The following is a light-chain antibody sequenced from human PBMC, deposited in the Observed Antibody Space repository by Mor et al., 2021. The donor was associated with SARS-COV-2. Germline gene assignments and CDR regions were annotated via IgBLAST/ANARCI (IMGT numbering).Light chain of an antibody. Sequence: ALGQTARITCGGNNIGRINVHWYQQKAGQAPVLVIYRDDKRPSGIPDRFSGSNSGNTATLTISRVQVGDEADYYCQVWDSSSVVFG. CDR2: RDD. V-gene: IGLV3-9*01. J-gene: IGLJ1*01. CDR1: NIGRIN. CDR3: QVWDSSSVV.